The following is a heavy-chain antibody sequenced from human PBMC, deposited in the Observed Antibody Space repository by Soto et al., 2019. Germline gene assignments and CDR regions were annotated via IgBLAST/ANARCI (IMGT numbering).Heavy chain of an antibody. Sequence: PSETLSLTCTVGSISTYYWNWIRQPPGKGLEWIGYIYYSGSTNYNPSLKSRVTISVDTSKNQISLKLSSVTAADTAVYYCARDQGIAVAVFDYWGQGTLVTVSS. V-gene: IGHV4-59*01. CDR3: ARDQGIAVAVFDY. CDR2: IYYSGST. J-gene: IGHJ4*02. D-gene: IGHD6-19*01. CDR1: GSISTYY.